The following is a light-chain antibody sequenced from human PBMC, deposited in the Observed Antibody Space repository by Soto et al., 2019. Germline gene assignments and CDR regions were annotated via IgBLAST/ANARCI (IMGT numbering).Light chain of an antibody. CDR2: EVS. CDR3: AAWDYSLGGTWV. CDR1: SRDVGGYNY. V-gene: IGLV2-14*01. J-gene: IGLJ3*02. Sequence: QSALTQPASVSGSPGQSITISCTGTSRDVGGYNYVSWYQLPPGKAPKLIIYEVSNRPSGVSDRFSCSRSGNTASPAISRLRSQDEADDDYAAWDYSLGGTWVFGGGTKLTVL.